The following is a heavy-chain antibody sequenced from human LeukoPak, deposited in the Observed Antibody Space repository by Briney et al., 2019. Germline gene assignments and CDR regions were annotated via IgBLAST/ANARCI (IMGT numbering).Heavy chain of an antibody. Sequence: ASVKVSCKASGYTFTSYGISWVRQAPGQGLEWMGWISAYNGNTNYAKKPQGRVTMTTDTSTNKAYIERRRVREQDTPLHYVARDPRYCGIYYYLDVWGKGTAVTVSS. CDR3: ARDPRYCGIYYYLDV. CDR1: GYTFTSYG. D-gene: IGHD1-14*01. J-gene: IGHJ6*03. V-gene: IGHV1-18*01. CDR2: ISAYNGNT.